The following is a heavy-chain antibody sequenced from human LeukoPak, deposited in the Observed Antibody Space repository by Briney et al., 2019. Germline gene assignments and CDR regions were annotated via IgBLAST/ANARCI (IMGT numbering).Heavy chain of an antibody. CDR1: GGSISSYY. V-gene: IGHV4-4*08. CDR3: ARRYTASPWERFDY. D-gene: IGHD2-2*02. CDR2: IYACGNT. Sequence: PSDTLSLTCTVSGGSISSYYWPWIRQPPGKGLEWIGYIYACGNTNYNPSLNSRVTISLVTSKNQFSLMLRSLTAADTAVYYWARRYTASPWERFDYWGQGTLVTVSS. J-gene: IGHJ4*02.